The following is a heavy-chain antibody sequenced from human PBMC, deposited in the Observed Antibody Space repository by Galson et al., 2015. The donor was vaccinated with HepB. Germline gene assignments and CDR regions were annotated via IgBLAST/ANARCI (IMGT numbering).Heavy chain of an antibody. CDR2: IYSGGGT. J-gene: IGHJ4*02. CDR3: ATGGYSGYDWAY. V-gene: IGHV3-53*01. CDR1: GFTVSSNY. D-gene: IGHD5-12*01. Sequence: SLRLSCAASGFTVSSNYMTWVRQAPGKGLEWLSLIYSGGGTYYADSVKGRFTISRDNSKNTLYLQMNSLRAEDTAVYYCATGGYSGYDWAYWGQGTLVTVSS.